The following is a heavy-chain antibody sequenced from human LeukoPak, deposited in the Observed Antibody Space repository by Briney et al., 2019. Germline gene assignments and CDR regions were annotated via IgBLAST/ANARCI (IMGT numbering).Heavy chain of an antibody. CDR3: ARIGGSGGGLDFDY. V-gene: IGHV1-2*02. CDR2: ITPNSGGT. D-gene: IGHD2-15*01. J-gene: IGHJ4*02. CDR1: GYTFTDYY. Sequence: ASVKVSCKASGYTFTDYYIHWVRQAPGQGLEWMGRITPNSGGTIYAQTFQGRFTMTRDTSISTAYMELSRLRSDDTAVYYCARIGGSGGGLDFDYWGQGTLVTVSS.